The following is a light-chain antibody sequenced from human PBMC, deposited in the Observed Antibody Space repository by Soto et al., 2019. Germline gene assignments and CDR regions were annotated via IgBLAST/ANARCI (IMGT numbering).Light chain of an antibody. CDR2: EVS. J-gene: IGLJ1*01. V-gene: IGLV2-14*01. CDR3: SSYTSSSTLDV. CDR1: SSDVGGYNY. Sequence: QSALTQPASVSGSPGQSLTISCTGTSSDVGGYNYVSWYQQHPGKAPKLMIYEVSNRPSGVSNRFSGSKSGNTASLTISGLQAEDEADYYCSSYTSSSTLDVVGTGTKLTVL.